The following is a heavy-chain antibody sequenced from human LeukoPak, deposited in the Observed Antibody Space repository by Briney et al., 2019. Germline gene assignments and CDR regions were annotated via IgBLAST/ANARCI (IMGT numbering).Heavy chain of an antibody. CDR1: GYSISSGYY. J-gene: IGHJ5*02. V-gene: IGHV4-38-2*02. CDR3: ARGPPFDP. CDR2: IYHSGST. Sequence: SETLSLTCTVSGYSISSGYYWGWIRQPPGKGLEWIGSIYHSGSTYYNPSLKSRVTISVDTSKNQFSLKLSSVTAADTAVYYCARGPPFDPWGQGTLVTVSS.